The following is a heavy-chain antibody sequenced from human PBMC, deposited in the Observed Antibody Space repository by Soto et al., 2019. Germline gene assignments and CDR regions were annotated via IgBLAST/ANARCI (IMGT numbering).Heavy chain of an antibody. CDR2: IDGSGATK. D-gene: IGHD3-10*01. CDR3: ARGFGRFNY. Sequence: PGGSLRLSCGVSGFTFNDFEMNWVRQAPGKGPEWLAYIDGSGATKKYADSVRGRFTIARDNPNNPLFLQMSSLSAADTAIYYCARGFGRFNYWGQGTLVSVSS. J-gene: IGHJ4*02. CDR1: GFTFNDFE. V-gene: IGHV3-48*03.